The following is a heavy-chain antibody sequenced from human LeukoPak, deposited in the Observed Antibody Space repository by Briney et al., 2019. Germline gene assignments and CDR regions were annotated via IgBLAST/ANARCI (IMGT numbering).Heavy chain of an antibody. Sequence: GGSLRLSCAASGFTFSSYSMNWVRQAPGKGLEWVSSISSSSSYIYYADSVKGRFTISRDNAKNSLYLQMNSLRAEDTAVYYCARDRSSSWDYYYGMDVWGQGATVTVSS. CDR3: ARDRSSSWDYYYGMDV. V-gene: IGHV3-21*01. D-gene: IGHD6-13*01. J-gene: IGHJ6*02. CDR1: GFTFSSYS. CDR2: ISSSSSYI.